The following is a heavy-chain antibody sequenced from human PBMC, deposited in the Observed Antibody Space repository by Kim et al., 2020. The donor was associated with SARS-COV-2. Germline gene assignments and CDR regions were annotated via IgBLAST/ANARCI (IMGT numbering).Heavy chain of an antibody. V-gene: IGHV3-43*01. D-gene: IGHD1-26*01. CDR3: AKDIGPKWELTSYVDY. J-gene: IGHJ4*02. Sequence: VKGRFTISRDNSKNSLYLQMNSLRTEDTALYYCAKDIGPKWELTSYVDYWGQGTLVTVSS.